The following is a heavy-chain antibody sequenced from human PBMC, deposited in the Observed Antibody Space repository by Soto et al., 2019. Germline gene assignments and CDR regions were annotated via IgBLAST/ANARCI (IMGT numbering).Heavy chain of an antibody. D-gene: IGHD6-13*01. CDR1: GFSLSTTGMR. V-gene: IGHV2-70*04. Sequence: SGPTLVNTTQTLALTCNFAGFSLSTTGMRVSWIRQPPGKDLEWLARIDWDDDKFYSTSLKTRLTIAKDNSKNQVVLTMTNMDPVDTATYYCARGPYSSSWYADYFDYWGQGALVTVSS. CDR2: IDWDDDK. CDR3: ARGPYSSSWYADYFDY. J-gene: IGHJ4*02.